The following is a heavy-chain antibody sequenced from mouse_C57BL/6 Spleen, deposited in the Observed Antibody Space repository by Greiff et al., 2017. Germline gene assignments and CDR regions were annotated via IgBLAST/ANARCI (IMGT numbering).Heavy chain of an antibody. CDR2: IHPNSGST. V-gene: IGHV1-64*01. CDR3: ARGDYYGSRGFAY. J-gene: IGHJ3*01. CDR1: GYTFTSYW. Sequence: SGAELVKPGASVKLSCKASGYTFTSYWMHWVKQRPGQGLEWIGMIHPNSGSTNYNEKFKSKATLTVDKSSSTAYMQLSSLTSEDSAVYYCARGDYYGSRGFAYWGQGTLVTVSA. D-gene: IGHD1-1*01.